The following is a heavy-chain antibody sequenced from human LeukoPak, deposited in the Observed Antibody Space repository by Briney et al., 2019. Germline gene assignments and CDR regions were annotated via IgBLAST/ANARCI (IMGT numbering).Heavy chain of an antibody. J-gene: IGHJ3*02. CDR1: GGSFSGYY. V-gene: IGHV4-59*01. CDR2: IDYRGST. Sequence: SETLSLTCAVYGGSFSGYYWSWIRQPPGKGLEWIAYIDYRGSTTYNPSLKSRVSISVDTSRNQFSLKLSSVTAADTAVYYCARSRSGYSYDHAAFDIWGQGTMVTVSS. CDR3: ARSRSGYSYDHAAFDI. D-gene: IGHD5-18*01.